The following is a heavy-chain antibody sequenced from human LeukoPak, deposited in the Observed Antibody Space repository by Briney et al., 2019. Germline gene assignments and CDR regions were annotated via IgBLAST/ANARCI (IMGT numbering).Heavy chain of an antibody. D-gene: IGHD1-26*01. CDR2: IYYSGST. Sequence: SETLSLTCTVSGGSISSSSYYWGWIRQPPGKGLEWIGSIYYSGSTYYNPSLKSRVTISVDTSKNQFSLKLSSVTAEDTAVYYCARDGRGVTPAFDYWGQGTLVTVSS. CDR1: GGSISSSSYY. V-gene: IGHV4-39*07. CDR3: ARDGRGVTPAFDY. J-gene: IGHJ4*02.